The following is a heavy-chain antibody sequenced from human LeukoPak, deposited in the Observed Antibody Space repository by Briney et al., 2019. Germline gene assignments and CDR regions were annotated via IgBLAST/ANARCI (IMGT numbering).Heavy chain of an antibody. D-gene: IGHD2-21*02. CDR3: ARCFRGSGGDCYPGYFDY. J-gene: IGHJ4*02. V-gene: IGHV1-2*02. Sequence: ASVKVSCKASGYTFTDYYIHWVRQAPGQGLEWMGWINPNSGGTNYAQEFQGRVTMTRDTSISTAYMELSSLRSDDTAVYYCARCFRGSGGDCYPGYFDYWGQGTLVTVSS. CDR1: GYTFTDYY. CDR2: INPNSGGT.